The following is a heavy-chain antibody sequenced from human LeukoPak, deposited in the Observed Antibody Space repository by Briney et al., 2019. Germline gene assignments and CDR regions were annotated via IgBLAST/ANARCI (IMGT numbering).Heavy chain of an antibody. CDR3: ARDRPAVYGMDV. D-gene: IGHD2-2*01. Sequence: ASVKVSCKASGGTFISYAISWVRQAPAQGLEWMGRIIPILGIANYAQKFQGRVTITADKSTSTAYMELSSLRSEDTAVYYCARDRPAVYGMDVWGQGTTVTVSS. V-gene: IGHV1-69*04. CDR1: GGTFISYA. J-gene: IGHJ6*02. CDR2: IIPILGIA.